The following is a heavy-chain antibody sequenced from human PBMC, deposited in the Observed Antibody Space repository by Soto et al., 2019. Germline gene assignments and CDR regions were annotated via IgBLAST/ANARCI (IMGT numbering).Heavy chain of an antibody. CDR2: ISRDGSTT. J-gene: IGHJ4*02. V-gene: IGHV3-30*03. CDR3: TGEGASGY. Sequence: QVQLEESGGGVVQPGRSLRLSCAVSGFTVSSYGMHWVRQAPGKGLEWVAVISRDGSTTYYADSVKGRFTISKDNSRKTLFLEMNSLRDDYMAVYCCTGEGASGYWGQGTLVTVSS. CDR1: GFTVSSYG. D-gene: IGHD3-10*01.